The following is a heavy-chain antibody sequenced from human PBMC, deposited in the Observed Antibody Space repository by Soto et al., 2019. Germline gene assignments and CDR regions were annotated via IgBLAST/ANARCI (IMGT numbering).Heavy chain of an antibody. Sequence: PGGSLRLSCAASGFTFSSYAMHWIRQAPGKGLEWVAVISYDGSNKYYADSVKGRFTISRDNSKNTLYLQMNSLRAEDTAVYYCARDRFAVVVNPYDYWGQGTLVTVSS. V-gene: IGHV3-30-3*01. CDR1: GFTFSSYA. J-gene: IGHJ4*02. CDR2: ISYDGSNK. CDR3: ARDRFAVVVNPYDY. D-gene: IGHD3-22*01.